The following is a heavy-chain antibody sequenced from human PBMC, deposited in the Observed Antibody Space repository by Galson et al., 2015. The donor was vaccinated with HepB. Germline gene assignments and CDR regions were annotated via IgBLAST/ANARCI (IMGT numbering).Heavy chain of an antibody. D-gene: IGHD1-26*01. J-gene: IGHJ4*02. CDR3: AKKANWSYDY. CDR2: ISGSGTYT. CDR1: GFTFSTYA. V-gene: IGHV3-23*01. Sequence: SLRLSCAASGFTFSTYAMNWVRQAPGKGLEWVSVISGSGTYTNYADSVKGRFTISRDNSKNTLYLQMNSLRAKDTAVYYCAKKANWSYDYWGQGTLVTVSS.